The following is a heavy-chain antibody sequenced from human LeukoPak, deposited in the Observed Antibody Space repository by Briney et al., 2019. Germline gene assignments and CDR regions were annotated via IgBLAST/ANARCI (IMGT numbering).Heavy chain of an antibody. CDR3: AKHIGTGYYLHYAFDI. V-gene: IGHV5-51*01. D-gene: IGHD3/OR15-3a*01. CDR1: GYSFSNYW. Sequence: GESLKISCKGSGYSFSNYWIGWVRQMPGKGLEWMRIIYPGDSESRYSPSFQGQVIISADKSIRTAYLQWSSLKASDTAIYYCAKHIGTGYYLHYAFDIWGQGTMVTVSS. J-gene: IGHJ3*02. CDR2: IYPGDSES.